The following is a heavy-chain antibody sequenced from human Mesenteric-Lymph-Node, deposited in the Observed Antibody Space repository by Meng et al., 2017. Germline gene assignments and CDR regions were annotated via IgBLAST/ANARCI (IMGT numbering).Heavy chain of an antibody. J-gene: IGHJ4*02. CDR3: ARDVVVGQTTRAPFDY. CDR1: GFTFSSYA. V-gene: IGHV3-30*04. D-gene: IGHD3-22*01. Sequence: GGSLRLSCAASGFTFSSYAMHWVRQAPGKGLEWVAVISYDGSNKYYADSVKGRFTISRDNARNTLYLQMTSLRAEDTAVYYCARDVVVGQTTRAPFDYWGQGTLVTVSS. CDR2: ISYDGSNK.